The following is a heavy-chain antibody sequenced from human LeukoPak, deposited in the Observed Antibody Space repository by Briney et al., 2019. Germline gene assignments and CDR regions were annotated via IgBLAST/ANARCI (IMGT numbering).Heavy chain of an antibody. J-gene: IGHJ5*02. Sequence: SETLSLTCTVSGGSISSYYWSWIRQPPGKGLEWIGYIYTSGSTNYNPSLKSRVTISVDTSKNQFSLKLSSVTAADTAVYYCARHHEDYSRPLTHWFDPWGQGTLVTVSS. V-gene: IGHV4-4*09. CDR2: IYTSGST. CDR3: ARHHEDYSRPLTHWFDP. D-gene: IGHD4-11*01. CDR1: GGSISSYY.